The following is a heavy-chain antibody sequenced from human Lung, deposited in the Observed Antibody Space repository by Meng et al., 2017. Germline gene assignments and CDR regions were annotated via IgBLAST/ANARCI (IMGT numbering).Heavy chain of an antibody. D-gene: IGHD4-11*01. Sequence: HGQLQAWGAGLLKPSETLSLTGVVSGGSFSDYYWGWIRQPPGKGLEWIGEINHSGSTNYNPSLESRATISVDTSQNNLSLKLSSVTAADSAVYYCARGPTTMAHDFDYWGQGTLVTVSS. CDR3: ARGPTTMAHDFDY. J-gene: IGHJ4*02. CDR1: GGSFSDYY. V-gene: IGHV4-34*01. CDR2: INHSGST.